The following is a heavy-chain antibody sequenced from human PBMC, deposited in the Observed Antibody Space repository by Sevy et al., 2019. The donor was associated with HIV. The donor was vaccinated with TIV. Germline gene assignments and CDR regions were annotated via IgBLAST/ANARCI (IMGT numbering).Heavy chain of an antibody. Sequence: ASVKVSCKVSGYTLTKLSMHWVRQAPGKGLEWMGRFDPEDGETIYAQTFQGRVTMTEDTSTDTAYMELSSLRYEDTAVYYCASAREYYEDSSGYLDYWGQGTLVTVSS. CDR2: FDPEDGET. D-gene: IGHD3-22*01. J-gene: IGHJ4*02. CDR3: ASAREYYEDSSGYLDY. CDR1: GYTLTKLS. V-gene: IGHV1-24*01.